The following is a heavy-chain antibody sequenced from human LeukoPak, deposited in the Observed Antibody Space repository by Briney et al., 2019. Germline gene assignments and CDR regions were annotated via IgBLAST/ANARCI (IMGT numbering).Heavy chain of an antibody. J-gene: IGHJ3*02. Sequence: GGSLRLSCAASGFTFSSYAMHWVRQAPGKGLEWVAVISYDGSNKYYADSVKGRFTISRDNSKNTLSLQMNSLRAADTAVFYCARGTDSSGWYGAFDIWGQGTMVTVSS. D-gene: IGHD6-19*01. CDR1: GFTFSSYA. V-gene: IGHV3-30-3*01. CDR3: ARGTDSSGWYGAFDI. CDR2: ISYDGSNK.